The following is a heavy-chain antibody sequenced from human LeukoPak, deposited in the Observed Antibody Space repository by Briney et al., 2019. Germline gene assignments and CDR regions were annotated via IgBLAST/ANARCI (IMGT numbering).Heavy chain of an antibody. D-gene: IGHD1-7*01. CDR1: GGSISSYY. J-gene: IGHJ6*03. CDR3: ARQHNWNYVDYYYYMDV. V-gene: IGHV4-4*07. CDR2: IYSSGTT. Sequence: SETLSLTYTVSGGSISSYYWSWIRQPAGKGLEWIGRIYSSGTTTYNPSLMSRVTISVDTSKNQFSLELTSVTAADTAVYYCARQHNWNYVDYYYYMDVWGKGTTVTVSS.